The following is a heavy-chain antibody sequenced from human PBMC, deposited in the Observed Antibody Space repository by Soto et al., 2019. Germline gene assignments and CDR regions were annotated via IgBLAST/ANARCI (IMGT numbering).Heavy chain of an antibody. CDR1: PYSFSNYY. V-gene: IGHV1-2*02. CDR3: ATSSDWSPLLDY. Sequence: ASAKDSCKDAPYSFSNYYLHWVRQAPGQRPEWMGWMNNGGGTIYAQEFQGRLTMTRDTSITTAYMELNRLSSDDTGFYYCATSSDWSPLLDYWGQGTLVTVSS. CDR2: MNNGGGT. J-gene: IGHJ4*02. D-gene: IGHD6-19*01.